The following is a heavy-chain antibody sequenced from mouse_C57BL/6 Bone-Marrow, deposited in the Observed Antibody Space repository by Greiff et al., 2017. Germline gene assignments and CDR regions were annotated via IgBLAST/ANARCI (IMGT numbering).Heavy chain of an antibody. J-gene: IGHJ2*01. CDR2: IDPETGGT. V-gene: IGHV1-15*01. CDR1: GYTFTDYE. D-gene: IGHD2-1*01. Sequence: VQLVESGAELVRPGASVTLSCKASGYTFTDYEMHWVKQTPVHGLEWIGAIDPETGGTAYNQKFKGKAILTADKSSSTAYMELRSLTSEDSAVYYCTRWVYGNYEGYWGQGTTLTVSS. CDR3: TRWVYGNYEGY.